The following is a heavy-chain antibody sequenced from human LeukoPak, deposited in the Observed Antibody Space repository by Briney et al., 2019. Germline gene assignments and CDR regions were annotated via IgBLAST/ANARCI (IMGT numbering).Heavy chain of an antibody. CDR2: ISSSGSPI. CDR3: ARVSPAAGSS. J-gene: IGHJ4*02. Sequence: GGSLRLSCAASGFSFSSYWMTWVRQAPGKGLEWVSYISSSGSPIYYADSVKGRFTISRDNAKNSLYLQMNSLRAEDTAVYYCARVSPAAGSSWGQGTLVTVSS. CDR1: GFSFSSYW. V-gene: IGHV3-48*04. D-gene: IGHD6-13*01.